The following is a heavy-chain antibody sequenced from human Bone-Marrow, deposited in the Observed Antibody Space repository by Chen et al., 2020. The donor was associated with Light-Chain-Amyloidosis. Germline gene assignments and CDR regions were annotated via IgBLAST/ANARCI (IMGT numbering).Heavy chain of an antibody. Sequence: EVQLLESGGGLVQPGGSLRLSCAASGFTFNNHALSWVRQAPGKGLEWVSAISGRGDNTYYADSVKGRFSFSRDNSKNTLYLQMNSLRAEDTAIYYCAKDLALGGGSCVDYWGQGALVTVSS. V-gene: IGHV3-23*01. CDR1: GFTFNNHA. D-gene: IGHD2-15*01. CDR2: ISGRGDNT. J-gene: IGHJ4*02. CDR3: AKDLALGGGSCVDY.